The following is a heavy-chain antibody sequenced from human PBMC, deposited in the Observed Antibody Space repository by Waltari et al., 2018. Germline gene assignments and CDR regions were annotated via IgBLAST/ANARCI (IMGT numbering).Heavy chain of an antibody. J-gene: IGHJ4*02. CDR3: ARDAPPSRSLTPFDY. V-gene: IGHV1-69*12. D-gene: IGHD2-2*01. CDR1: GGTFSSYA. CDR2: IIPIFGTA. Sequence: QVQLVQSGAEVKKPGSSVKVSCKASGGTFSSYAIRWVRQSPGQGLDCVGGIIPIFGTANYAQKLQGRVTITADESTSTAYMELSSLRSEDTAVYYCARDAPPSRSLTPFDYWGQGTLVTVSS.